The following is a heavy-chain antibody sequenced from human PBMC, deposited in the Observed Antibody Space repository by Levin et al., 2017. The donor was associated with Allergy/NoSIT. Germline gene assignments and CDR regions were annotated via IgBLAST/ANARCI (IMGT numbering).Heavy chain of an antibody. D-gene: IGHD5-18*01. CDR2: IHYTGST. J-gene: IGHJ4*02. CDR1: GDSISSCY. V-gene: IGHV4-59*08. Sequence: SETLSLTCTVSGDSISSCYWGWIRQPPGKGLEWIGYIHYTGSTNYSPSLNGRVTISRDMSTNQISLKLSSVTASATAMYYCARGFRGSSYGFDSWGQGTLVTVS. CDR3: ARGFRGSSYGFDS.